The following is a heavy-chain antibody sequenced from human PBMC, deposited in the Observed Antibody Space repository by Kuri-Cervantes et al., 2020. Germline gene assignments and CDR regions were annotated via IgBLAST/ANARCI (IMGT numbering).Heavy chain of an antibody. Sequence: GGSLRLSCAASGFTFSSYWMSWVRQAPGKGLEWVANIKQDGSEKYYVDFVKGRFTISRDNSKNTLYLQMNSLRAEDTAVYYCARAMVAAILYGMDVWGQGTTVTVSS. CDR1: GFTFSSYW. J-gene: IGHJ6*02. CDR2: IKQDGSEK. V-gene: IGHV3-7*01. D-gene: IGHD5-12*01. CDR3: ARAMVAAILYGMDV.